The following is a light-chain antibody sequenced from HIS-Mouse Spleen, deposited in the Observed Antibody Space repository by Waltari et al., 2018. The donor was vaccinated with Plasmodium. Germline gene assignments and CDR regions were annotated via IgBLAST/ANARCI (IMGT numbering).Light chain of an antibody. CDR1: ALPKNS. CDR2: EDS. CDR3: YSTDSSGNHRV. Sequence: SYALTQPPSVSVSPGQTARITCSGDALPKNSAYWYQQKSGQAPVLVIYEDSKRPSGIPERFSGSSSGTMATLTISGAQVEDEADYYCYSTDSSGNHRVFGGGTKLTVL. J-gene: IGLJ3*02. V-gene: IGLV3-10*01.